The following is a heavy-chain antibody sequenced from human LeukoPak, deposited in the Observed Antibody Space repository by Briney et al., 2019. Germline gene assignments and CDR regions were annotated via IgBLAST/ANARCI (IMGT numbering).Heavy chain of an antibody. V-gene: IGHV1-2*02. D-gene: IGHD3-3*01. Sequence: ASVKVSCKASGYTFTGYYMYWVRQAPGQGLEWMGWINPNNGGTNYAQKFQGRVTMTRDTSISTAYMELSRLTSDDTAVYFCARNFGDFWSGNDYNWFDPWGQGTLVTVSS. CDR3: ARNFGDFWSGNDYNWFDP. CDR2: INPNNGGT. CDR1: GYTFTGYY. J-gene: IGHJ5*02.